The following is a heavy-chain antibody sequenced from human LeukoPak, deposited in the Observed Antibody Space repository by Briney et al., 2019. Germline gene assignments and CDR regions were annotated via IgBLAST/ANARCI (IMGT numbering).Heavy chain of an antibody. CDR1: GFTFSSNW. D-gene: IGHD6-19*01. Sequence: GGSLRLSCAASGFTFSSNWMSWVRHAPGKGLEWVANIKHDGTEKYYVDSVKGRLTISRDNGKNSLYLQMNSLRAEDTAVYYCATFGSGWSLDYWGQGTLVTVSS. CDR3: ATFGSGWSLDY. J-gene: IGHJ4*02. V-gene: IGHV3-7*01. CDR2: IKHDGTEK.